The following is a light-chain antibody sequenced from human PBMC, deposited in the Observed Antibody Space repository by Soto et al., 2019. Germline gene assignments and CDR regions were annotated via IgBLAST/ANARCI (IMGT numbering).Light chain of an antibody. J-gene: IGKJ1*01. CDR1: QSISSN. CDR2: AAS. V-gene: IGKV1-39*01. CDR3: QQSHSIPWT. Sequence: DIQMTQSPSSLSASVGDRVTITCRASQSISSNLNWYQQKPGKAPKLLIYAASNLQSGVPSTFSGSGSGTDFTLTISSLKPEDFATYYCQQSHSIPWTFGQGTKVEIK.